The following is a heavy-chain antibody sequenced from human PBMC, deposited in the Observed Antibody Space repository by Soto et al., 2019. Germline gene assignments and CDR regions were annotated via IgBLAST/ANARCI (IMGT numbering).Heavy chain of an antibody. V-gene: IGHV1-2*02. Sequence: QLHLVQSGAVVKKPGASVTVSCSASGYPVTAYYMHWVRQAPGRGLEWMGGINPATGAAKYTQTFRGRVTMTRETSTSTDFMELSGLTSEDTAGFYCARGGGVGVAGSAAFDMWGQGTLVTVSS. CDR2: INPATGAA. D-gene: IGHD3-3*01. CDR3: ARGGGVGVAGSAAFDM. J-gene: IGHJ3*02. CDR1: GYPVTAYY.